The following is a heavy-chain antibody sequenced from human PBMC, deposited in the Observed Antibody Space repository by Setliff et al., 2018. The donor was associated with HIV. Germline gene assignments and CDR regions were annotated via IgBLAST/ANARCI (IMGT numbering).Heavy chain of an antibody. D-gene: IGHD3-3*01. CDR1: GYTFTDYY. V-gene: IGHV1-2*02. CDR3: ARTTVRDFGLVIINFDQ. Sequence: ASVKVSCKASGYTFTDYYMHWVRQAPGQGLEWMGWINPNSGGTKSAQTFQGRVTMTRDTSKTQFSLNLSSVTAADTAVYYCARTTVRDFGLVIINFDQWGLGTLVTVSS. CDR2: INPNSGGT. J-gene: IGHJ4*02.